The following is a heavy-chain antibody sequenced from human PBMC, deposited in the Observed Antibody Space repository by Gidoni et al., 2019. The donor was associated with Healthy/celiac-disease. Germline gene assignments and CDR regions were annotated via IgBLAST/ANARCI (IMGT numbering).Heavy chain of an antibody. CDR2: ISGSGGST. J-gene: IGHJ6*02. D-gene: IGHD6-19*01. CDR1: GFTFSSYA. V-gene: IGHV3-23*01. CDR3: AKGFLAMGGWPTNYYGMDV. Sequence: EVQLLESGGGLVQPGGSLRLSCAASGFTFSSYAMSWVRQAPGKGLEWVSAISGSGGSTYYADSVKGRFTISRDNSKNTLYLQMNSLRAEDTAVYYCAKGFLAMGGWPTNYYGMDVWGQGTTVTVSS.